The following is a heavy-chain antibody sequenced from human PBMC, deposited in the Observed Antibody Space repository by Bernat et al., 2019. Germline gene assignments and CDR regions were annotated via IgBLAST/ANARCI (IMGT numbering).Heavy chain of an antibody. V-gene: IGHV1-69*01. Sequence: QVQLVQSGAEVKKPGSSVKVSCKASGGTFSSYAISWVRQAPGQGLEWMGGIIPIFGTANYAQKFQGRVTITADESTSTAYMELRSLRSDDTAVYYCARALYGDYVYYFDYWGQGTLVTVSS. J-gene: IGHJ4*02. CDR1: GGTFSSYA. CDR3: ARALYGDYVYYFDY. D-gene: IGHD4-17*01. CDR2: IIPIFGTA.